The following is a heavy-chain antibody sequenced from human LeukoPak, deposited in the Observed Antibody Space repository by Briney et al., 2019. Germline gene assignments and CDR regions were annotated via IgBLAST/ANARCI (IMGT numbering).Heavy chain of an antibody. J-gene: IGHJ3*02. Sequence: GGSLRLSCAASGFTFSSYGMIWVRQSPAKGLGLVSAISGSCGSTYYAASVKGRFTISRDNSKNTLYLKMNSLRAEDTAVYYCAKDIWGGSYVGGDAFDIWGKGTMVTVSS. CDR3: AKDIWGGSYVGGDAFDI. D-gene: IGHD1-26*01. CDR1: GFTFSSYG. CDR2: ISGSCGST. V-gene: IGHV3-23*01.